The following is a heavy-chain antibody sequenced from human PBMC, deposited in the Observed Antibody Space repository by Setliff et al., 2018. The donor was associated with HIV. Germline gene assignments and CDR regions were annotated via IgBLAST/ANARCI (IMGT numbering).Heavy chain of an antibody. CDR2: ISTSGNT. D-gene: IGHD6-19*01. CDR3: ARLRAVSSTYYYYYMDV. CDR1: GDSISSYY. Sequence: SETLSLTCTVSGDSISSYYWNWIRQSPGKGLEWIGYISTSGNTRYNPSLKSRVTMSVDTSKNQLSLRLRSVTAADTAVFYCARLRAVSSTYYYYYMDVWGKGTTVTVSS. J-gene: IGHJ6*03. V-gene: IGHV4-4*08.